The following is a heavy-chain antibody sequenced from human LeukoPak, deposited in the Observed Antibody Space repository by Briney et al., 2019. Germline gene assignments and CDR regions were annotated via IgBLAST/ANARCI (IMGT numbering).Heavy chain of an antibody. V-gene: IGHV4-31*03. J-gene: IGHJ6*03. D-gene: IGHD2-2*01. Sequence: PSETLSLTCTVSGGSISSGGYYWSWIRQHPGKGLEWIGYIYYSGSTYYNPSLKSRVTISVDTSKNQFSLKLSSVTAADTAVYYCARGRYCSSTSCYGSFYYYMDVWGKGTTVTVSS. CDR2: IYYSGST. CDR3: ARGRYCSSTSCYGSFYYYMDV. CDR1: GGSISSGGYY.